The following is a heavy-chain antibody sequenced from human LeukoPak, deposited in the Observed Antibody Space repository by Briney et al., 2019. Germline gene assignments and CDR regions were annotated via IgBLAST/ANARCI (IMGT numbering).Heavy chain of an antibody. Sequence: ASVKVSCKASGYTFTSYGISWVRQAPGQGLEWMGWISAYNGNTNYAQKLQGRVTMTTDTSTSIVYMELRSLRSDDTAVYYCARDQGYCSSTSCHRNWFDPWGQGTLVTVSS. V-gene: IGHV1-18*01. D-gene: IGHD2-2*01. J-gene: IGHJ5*02. CDR1: GYTFTSYG. CDR2: ISAYNGNT. CDR3: ARDQGYCSSTSCHRNWFDP.